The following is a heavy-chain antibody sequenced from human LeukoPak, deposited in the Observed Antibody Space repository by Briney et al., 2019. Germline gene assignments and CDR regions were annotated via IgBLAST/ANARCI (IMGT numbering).Heavy chain of an antibody. V-gene: IGHV6-1*01. J-gene: IGHJ6*03. D-gene: IGHD6-19*01. CDR3: ARMGSGWYENYYHYYMDV. CDR1: GDSVSSNSAA. Sequence: SQTLSLTCAISGDSVSSNSAAWNWIRQSPSRGLEWLGRTYYRSKWYNDYTVSVKSRITINPDTSKKQFSLQLNSVTPEDTAVYYCARMGSGWYENYYHYYMDVWGKGTTVTISS. CDR2: TYYRSKWYN.